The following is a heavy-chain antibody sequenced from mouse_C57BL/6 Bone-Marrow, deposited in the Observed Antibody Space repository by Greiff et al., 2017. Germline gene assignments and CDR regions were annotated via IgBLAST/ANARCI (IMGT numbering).Heavy chain of an antibody. J-gene: IGHJ2*01. CDR1: GFTITDYY. CDR3: TRSLIYYGTNY. D-gene: IGHD1-1*01. V-gene: IGHV14-2*01. CDR2: IDPEAGET. Sequence: EVQLQQSGAELVKPGASVKLSCTASGFTITDYYIHWVKQRTEQGLEWIGRIDPEAGETKYAPKFQDKATITADTSSNTAYLQLSSLTSEDTAVYYCTRSLIYYGTNYWGQGTTLTVSS.